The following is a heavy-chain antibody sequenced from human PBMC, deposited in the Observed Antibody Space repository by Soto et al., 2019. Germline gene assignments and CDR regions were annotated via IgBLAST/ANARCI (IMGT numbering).Heavy chain of an antibody. CDR1: GFSFGSYS. J-gene: IGHJ4*02. CDR2: ITSGGDVM. V-gene: IGHV3-48*01. CDR3: GRHNKGLDY. Sequence: EVQLVESGGGLAQPGGSLRLSCAASGFSFGSYSMSWVRQAPGRGLQWISYITSGGDVMDYADSVKGRFTISRDNAKNSLYLQMDSLSAEDTALYYCGRHNKGLDYWGQGALVTVSS.